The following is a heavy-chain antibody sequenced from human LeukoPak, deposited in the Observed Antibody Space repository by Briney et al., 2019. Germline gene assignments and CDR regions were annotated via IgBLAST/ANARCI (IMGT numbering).Heavy chain of an antibody. CDR3: AKGYCSNGVCYTDY. CDR2: ISGSGGST. D-gene: IGHD2-8*01. V-gene: IGHV3-23*01. J-gene: IGHJ4*02. Sequence: PGGSLTLSCAAYGFTFSSFAMTWVRQAPGKGLDWVSGISGSGGSTFYADSVKGRFTISRDNSKNTLYLQMNSLRAEDTAVYYCAKGYCSNGVCYTDYWGQGTLVTVPS. CDR1: GFTFSSFA.